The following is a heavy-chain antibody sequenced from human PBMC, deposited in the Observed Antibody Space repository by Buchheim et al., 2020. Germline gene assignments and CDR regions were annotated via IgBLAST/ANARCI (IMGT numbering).Heavy chain of an antibody. V-gene: IGHV3-30*04. Sequence: QVQLVESGGGVVQPGRSLRLSCAASGFTFSSYAMHWVRQAPGKGLEWVAVISYDGSNKYYADSVKGRFTISRDNSKNTLYLQMNSLRAEDTAVYYCAKRTVAGTGYWGQGTL. J-gene: IGHJ4*02. D-gene: IGHD6-19*01. CDR2: ISYDGSNK. CDR3: AKRTVAGTGY. CDR1: GFTFSSYA.